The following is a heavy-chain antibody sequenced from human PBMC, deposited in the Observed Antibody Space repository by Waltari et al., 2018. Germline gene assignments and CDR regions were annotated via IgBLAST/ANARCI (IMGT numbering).Heavy chain of an antibody. CDR3: ARGAATGYCSSTSCYANYYYYGMDV. V-gene: IGHV1-8*01. J-gene: IGHJ6*02. Sequence: QVQLVQSGAEVKKPGASVKVSCKASGYTFTSYDINWVRQATGQVLEWMGWMKPNSGKTGYAQKFQGRVTMTRNTSISTAYMELSSLRSEDTAVYYCARGAATGYCSSTSCYANYYYYGMDVWGQGTTVTVSS. CDR1: GYTFTSYD. CDR2: MKPNSGKT. D-gene: IGHD2-2*01.